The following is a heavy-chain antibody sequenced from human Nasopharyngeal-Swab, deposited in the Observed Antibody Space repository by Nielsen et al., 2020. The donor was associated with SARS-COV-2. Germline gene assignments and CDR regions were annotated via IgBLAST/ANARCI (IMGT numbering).Heavy chain of an antibody. CDR1: GGSISSSSYY. J-gene: IGHJ4*02. CDR3: SYSSSDTGDY. CDR2: IYHSGST. V-gene: IGHV4-39*07. D-gene: IGHD6-6*01. Sequence: SETLSLTCTVSGGSISSSSYYWGWIRQPPEKGLEWIGSIYHSGSTYYNPSLKSRVTISVDTSKNQFSLKLSSVTAADTAVYYCSYSSSDTGDYWGQGTLVTVSS.